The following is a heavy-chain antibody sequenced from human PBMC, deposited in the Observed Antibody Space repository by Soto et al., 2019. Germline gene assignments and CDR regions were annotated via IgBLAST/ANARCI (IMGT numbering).Heavy chain of an antibody. CDR1: GGTFSSYA. V-gene: IGHV1-69*13. Sequence: GASVKVSCKASGGTFSSYAVNWVRQAPGQGLEWLGGIIPYFDLVNYAQKFQGRVTITADESTGTAYMEVSGLRTEDTAVYYCARESRSYALWSGYYSPDFFDSWGQGTQVTVSS. CDR2: IIPYFDLV. D-gene: IGHD3-3*01. CDR3: ARESRSYALWSGYYSPDFFDS. J-gene: IGHJ4*02.